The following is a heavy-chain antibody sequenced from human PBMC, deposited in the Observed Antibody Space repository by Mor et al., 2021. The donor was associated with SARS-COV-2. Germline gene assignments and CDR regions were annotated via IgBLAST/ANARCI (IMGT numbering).Heavy chain of an antibody. CDR3: AKDYSSSPYYFDY. Sequence: AFIRYDGSTKYYADSVKGRFTISRDNSKNTLYLQMNSLRAEDTAVYYCAKDYSSSPYYFDYWGQGTLVTVSS. CDR2: IRYDGSTK. J-gene: IGHJ4*02. V-gene: IGHV3-30*02. D-gene: IGHD6-6*01.